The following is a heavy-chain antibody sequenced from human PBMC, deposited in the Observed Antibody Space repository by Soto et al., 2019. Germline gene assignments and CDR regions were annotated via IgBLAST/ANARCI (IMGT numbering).Heavy chain of an antibody. V-gene: IGHV4-39*01. D-gene: IGHD1-20*01. Sequence: SETLSLTCTVSGGSISSSSYYWGWIRQPPGKGLEWIGSIYYSGSTYYNPSLKSRVTISVDTSKNQFSLKLSSVTAADTAVYYCATRVQSNWNYYMDVWGKGTTVTVSS. CDR1: GGSISSSSYY. CDR2: IYYSGST. CDR3: ATRVQSNWNYYMDV. J-gene: IGHJ6*03.